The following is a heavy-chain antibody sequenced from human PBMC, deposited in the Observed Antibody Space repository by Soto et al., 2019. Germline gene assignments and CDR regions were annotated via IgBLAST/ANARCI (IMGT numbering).Heavy chain of an antibody. V-gene: IGHV2-5*02. CDR3: IQSRCGGDCLQSYASHYYYGMDV. D-gene: IGHD2-21*02. CDR1: GFSLSTSGVG. J-gene: IGHJ6*02. Sequence: QITLKESGPTLVKPTQTLTLTCTFSGFSLSTSGVGVGWIRQPPGKALAWLALIYWDDDKRYSPSLRSRLTINKDTSKNQVVLTMTNMDPVDTATYYCIQSRCGGDCLQSYASHYYYGMDVWGQGTTVTVSS. CDR2: IYWDDDK.